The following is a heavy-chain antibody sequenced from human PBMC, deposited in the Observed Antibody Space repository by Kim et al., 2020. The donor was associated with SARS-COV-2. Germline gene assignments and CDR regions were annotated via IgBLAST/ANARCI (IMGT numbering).Heavy chain of an antibody. V-gene: IGHV4-4*06. Sequence: PSLTSRVTMSVDTSNNQFSLNLRSVTAADTAVYYCARDAFTGYHIPYYFDFWGQGSLVTVSS. D-gene: IGHD3-9*01. J-gene: IGHJ4*01. CDR3: ARDAFTGYHIPYYFDF.